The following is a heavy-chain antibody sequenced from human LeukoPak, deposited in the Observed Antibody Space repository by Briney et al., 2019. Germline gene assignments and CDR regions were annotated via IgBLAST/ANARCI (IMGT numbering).Heavy chain of an antibody. D-gene: IGHD1-20*01. J-gene: IGHJ4*02. Sequence: GGSLRLSCAVSGFTFSSYWMSWVRQAPGKGLEWVANINQDGSEKYYVDSVKGRFTISRDNAKNSLYLQLSSLTVDDTAVYYCATFGFNWNLGYWGQGTLVTVSS. V-gene: IGHV3-7*01. CDR1: GFTFSSYW. CDR3: ATFGFNWNLGY. CDR2: INQDGSEK.